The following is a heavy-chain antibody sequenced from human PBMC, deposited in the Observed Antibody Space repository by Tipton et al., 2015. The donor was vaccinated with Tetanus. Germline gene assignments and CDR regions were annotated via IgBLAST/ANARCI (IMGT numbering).Heavy chain of an antibody. CDR3: ARHLYGYWFDP. D-gene: IGHD3-10*01. Sequence: TLSLTCTVSGGSITDKKYYWGWIRQPPGKGLEWIARIYFEGSTYYNPSLKNRVTIAVDTAQNLFSLSLTSVTAADTAVYYCARHLYGYWFDPWGQGALVTVSS. V-gene: IGHV4-39*01. CDR1: GGSITDKKYY. CDR2: IYFEGST. J-gene: IGHJ5*02.